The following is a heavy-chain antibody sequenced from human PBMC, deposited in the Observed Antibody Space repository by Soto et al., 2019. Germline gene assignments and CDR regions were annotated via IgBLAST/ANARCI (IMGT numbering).Heavy chain of an antibody. Sequence: SETLSLTCTASGGSISSYYWSWIRQPPGKGLEWIGYIYYSGSTNYNPSLKSRVTISVDTSKNQFSLKLSSVTAADTAVYYCARIDFWSGYSVYYYGMDVWGQGTTVTVSS. V-gene: IGHV4-59*01. CDR1: GGSISSYY. J-gene: IGHJ6*02. CDR3: ARIDFWSGYSVYYYGMDV. CDR2: IYYSGST. D-gene: IGHD3-3*01.